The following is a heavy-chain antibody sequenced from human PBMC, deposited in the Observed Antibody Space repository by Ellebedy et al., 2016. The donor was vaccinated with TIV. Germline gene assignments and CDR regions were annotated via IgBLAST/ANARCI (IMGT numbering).Heavy chain of an antibody. CDR3: AKAVVFWYGGNDY. V-gene: IGHV3-30*18. CDR1: GLTFSTSG. D-gene: IGHD4-23*01. J-gene: IGHJ4*02. CDR2: ISSDGRRT. Sequence: GESLKISCAASGLTFSTSGIHWVRQTPGKGLEWVAVISSDGRRTYYADSVKGRFTISRDNSENTLYLQMNSLRAEDTAVYYCAKAVVFWYGGNDYWGQGTLVSVSS.